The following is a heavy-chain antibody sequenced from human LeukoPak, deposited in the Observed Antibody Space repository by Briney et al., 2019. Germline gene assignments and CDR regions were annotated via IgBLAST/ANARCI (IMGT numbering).Heavy chain of an antibody. CDR2: MDPNNCDA. Sequence: EASVKVSCKPSGYTLTSFDVSWVRQVPGHGLEWMGWMDPNNCDAYYAQKFQGRVALTRDTSINTAFMELSGLTSDDTAVYYCGRLGAGKNYAYVDYWGQGTLVTVSS. CDR1: GYTLTSFD. CDR3: GRLGAGKNYAYVDY. J-gene: IGHJ4*02. D-gene: IGHD1-1*01. V-gene: IGHV1-8*01.